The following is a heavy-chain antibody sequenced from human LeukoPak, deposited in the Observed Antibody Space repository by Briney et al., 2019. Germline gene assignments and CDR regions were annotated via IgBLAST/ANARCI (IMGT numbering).Heavy chain of an antibody. CDR3: SRESGAFCPFGY. Sequence: SETLSLTCDVSGGSISNTNWWSWVRHPPGQGLEWIGEVSLAGQTNYNPSLNGRVTMSLDEPSNQLSLKLTSVTAADTAIYYCSRESGAFCPFGYWGQGTLVIVPS. D-gene: IGHD1-26*01. J-gene: IGHJ4*02. CDR2: VSLAGQT. CDR1: GGSISNTNW. V-gene: IGHV4-4*02.